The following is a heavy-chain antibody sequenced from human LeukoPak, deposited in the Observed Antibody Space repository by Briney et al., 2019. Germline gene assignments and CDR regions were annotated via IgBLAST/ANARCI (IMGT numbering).Heavy chain of an antibody. CDR3: ARDSERELYSSSWPNWFEP. V-gene: IGHV1-3*01. D-gene: IGHD6-13*01. Sequence: GASVKVSCKASGYTFTSYAMHWVRQAPGQRLEWMGWINAGNGNTKYSQKFQGRVTITRDTSASTAYMELSSLRSEDTAVYYCARDSERELYSSSWPNWFEPWGQGTLVTVSS. CDR1: GYTFTSYA. CDR2: INAGNGNT. J-gene: IGHJ5*02.